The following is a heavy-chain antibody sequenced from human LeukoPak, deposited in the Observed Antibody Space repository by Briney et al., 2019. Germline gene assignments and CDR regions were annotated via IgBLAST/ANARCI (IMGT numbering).Heavy chain of an antibody. CDR3: ATASALAQAVMFDY. Sequence: PSETLSLTCNVSGDSISRSRHFWAWLRQSPGRGLEWLGYIYNSGSTYYNPSLKSRITISVYTSKNQFSLKLSSVTAADTTVYYCATASALAQAVMFDYWGQGTLVTVSS. V-gene: IGHV4-39*07. CDR1: GDSISRSRHF. J-gene: IGHJ4*02. D-gene: IGHD6-19*01. CDR2: IYNSGST.